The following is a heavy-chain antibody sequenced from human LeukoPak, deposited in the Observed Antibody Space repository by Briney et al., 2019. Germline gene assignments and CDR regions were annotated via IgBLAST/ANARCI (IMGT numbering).Heavy chain of an antibody. CDR1: GFIFTNYW. D-gene: IGHD1-20*01. CDR3: ARDPSHNSNDNDY. J-gene: IGHJ4*02. Sequence: PGGSLRLSCAASGFIFTNYWMSWVRQAPGKGLEWVANIKEDGSEKYYVDSIKGRFTISRDNAKNSLYLQMNSLRAEDTAVYYCARDPSHNSNDNDYWGQGTLVTVSS. V-gene: IGHV3-7*01. CDR2: IKEDGSEK.